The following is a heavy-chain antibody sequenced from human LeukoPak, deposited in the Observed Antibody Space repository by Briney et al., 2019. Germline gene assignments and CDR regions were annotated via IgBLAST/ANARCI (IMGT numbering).Heavy chain of an antibody. D-gene: IGHD2-2*01. J-gene: IGHJ3*02. CDR3: ARDPNEACSSTSCYAFHI. CDR2: IWYDGSNE. V-gene: IGHV3-33*01. Sequence: GGSLRLSCAASGFTFSSYGMHWVRQAPGKGLEWVAVIWYDGSNEYYADSVKGRFTISRDNSKNTLYLQMNSLRAEDTAVYYYARDPNEACSSTSCYAFHIWGQGTMVTVSS. CDR1: GFTFSSYG.